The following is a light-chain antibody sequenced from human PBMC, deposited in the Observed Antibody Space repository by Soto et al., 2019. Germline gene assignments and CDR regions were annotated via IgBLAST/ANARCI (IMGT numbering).Light chain of an antibody. CDR3: QQYASSPLT. V-gene: IGKV3-20*01. Sequence: ETVMTQSPATLSESQGERATLSCRASKSVSNNLAWYQQKPGQAPRLLIYDASSRATGIPDRFSGSGSGTDFTLTISRLEPEDFAVYYCQQYASSPLTFGGGTKVETK. CDR2: DAS. J-gene: IGKJ4*01. CDR1: KSVSNN.